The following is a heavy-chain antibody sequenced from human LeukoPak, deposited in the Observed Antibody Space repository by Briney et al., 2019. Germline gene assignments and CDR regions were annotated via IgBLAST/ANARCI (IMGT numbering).Heavy chain of an antibody. V-gene: IGHV4-38-2*01. Sequence: SETLSLTCAVSGYSISSGYYWGWIRQSPGKGLEWIGSIYHSGITYYSPSLRSRVTISVDTSKNQFSLKLTSVTAADTAVYYCARHASVSGNWPRPLDYWGQGSLVTVSS. J-gene: IGHJ4*02. CDR1: GYSISSGYY. D-gene: IGHD3-3*01. CDR3: ARHASVSGNWPRPLDY. CDR2: IYHSGIT.